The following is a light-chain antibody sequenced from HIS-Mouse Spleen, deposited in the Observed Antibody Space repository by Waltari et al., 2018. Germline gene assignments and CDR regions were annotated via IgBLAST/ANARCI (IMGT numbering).Light chain of an antibody. CDR2: YDD. V-gene: IGLV1-36*01. J-gene: IGLJ2*01. CDR3: AAWDDRLNGVV. CDR1: SSNIGNNA. Sequence: QSVLTQPPSVSEAPRQRVTISCSGSSSNIGNNAVNWYQQLPGKAPKLHIFYDDLLPSGVXARFSGSKSGTSASLAISGLQSEDEADYYCAAWDDRLNGVVFGGGTKLTVL.